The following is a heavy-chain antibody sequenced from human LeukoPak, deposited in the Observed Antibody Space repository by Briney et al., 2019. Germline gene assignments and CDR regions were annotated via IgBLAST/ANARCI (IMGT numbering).Heavy chain of an antibody. J-gene: IGHJ3*02. V-gene: IGHV3-20*04. Sequence: GRSLRLSCAASGFTFDDYGMSWVRQAPGKGLEWVSGINWNGGSTGYADSVKGRFTISRDNAKNSLYLQMNSLRAEDTAVYYCARVGIAALPDAFDIWGQGTMVTVSS. CDR3: ARVGIAALPDAFDI. D-gene: IGHD6-6*01. CDR2: INWNGGST. CDR1: GFTFDDYG.